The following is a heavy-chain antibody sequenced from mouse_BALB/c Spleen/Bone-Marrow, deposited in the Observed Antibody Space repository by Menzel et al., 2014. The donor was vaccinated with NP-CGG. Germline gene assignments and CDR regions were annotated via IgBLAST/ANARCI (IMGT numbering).Heavy chain of an antibody. CDR1: GFTFSSYA. Sequence: EVKVEESGGGLVKPGGSLKLSRAASGFTFSSYAMSWVRQTPEKRLEWVATISSGGSYTYYPDSVKGRFTIPRDNAKNTLYLQMSSLRSEDTAMYYCARHGITRLLDYWGQGTTLTVSS. J-gene: IGHJ2*01. V-gene: IGHV5-9-3*01. D-gene: IGHD2-4*01. CDR2: ISSGGSYT. CDR3: ARHGITRLLDY.